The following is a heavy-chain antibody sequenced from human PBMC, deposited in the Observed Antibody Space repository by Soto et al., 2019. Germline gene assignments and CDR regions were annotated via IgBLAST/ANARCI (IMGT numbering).Heavy chain of an antibody. Sequence: ASVKVSCKASGYRFSGYYMNWVRQVPGQGLEWIGWFNPISGVSSYTQKFQGRVNMTRDTSISTAYMELWSLRSDDAAVYFCARQDSDYSNQEYPHSFFDSWGQGTLVTVSS. D-gene: IGHD4-4*01. CDR2: FNPISGVS. J-gene: IGHJ4*02. CDR1: GYRFSGYY. V-gene: IGHV1-2*02. CDR3: ARQDSDYSNQEYPHSFFDS.